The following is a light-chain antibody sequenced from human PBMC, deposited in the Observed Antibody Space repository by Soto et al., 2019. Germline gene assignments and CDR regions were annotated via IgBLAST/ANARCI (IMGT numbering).Light chain of an antibody. CDR2: GAS. CDR1: QSVSGW. CDR3: QHYNSYPFT. Sequence: DIQMTQSPFTLSASVGDRVTITCRASQSVSGWLAWYQQKPGNAPKLLIYGASSLEGGVPSRFSGGGSGTEFTLTISSLQPDDFATYYCQHYNSYPFTFGQGTKVDIK. V-gene: IGKV1-5*01. J-gene: IGKJ2*01.